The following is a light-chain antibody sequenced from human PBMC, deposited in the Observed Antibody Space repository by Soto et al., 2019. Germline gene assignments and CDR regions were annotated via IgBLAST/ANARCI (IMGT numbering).Light chain of an antibody. CDR2: GAS. CDR1: QSVSSN. V-gene: IGKV3-15*01. CDR3: QQYNNWPPVT. Sequence: EIVMTQSPATLSVSPGERATLSCRASQSVSSNLAWYQQKPGQAPRLLIYGASTRATGIPARFSGSGSGTEFTLTISSLQAEDFAVYYCQQYNNWPPVTFGPGTKMDIK. J-gene: IGKJ3*01.